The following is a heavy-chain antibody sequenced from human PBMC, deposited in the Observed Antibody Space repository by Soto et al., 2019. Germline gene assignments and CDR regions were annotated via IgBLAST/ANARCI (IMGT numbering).Heavy chain of an antibody. CDR3: ARRVKSGSGRRPAYYFDY. V-gene: IGHV4-59*01. J-gene: IGHJ4*02. D-gene: IGHD3-10*01. CDR2: MSYSGST. CDR1: GDSISSYY. Sequence: SETLSLTCTVSGDSISSYYWSWIRQPPGKGLEWIGYMSYSGSTNYNPSLKSRVTISLDTSKNQFSLKLSSVTAADTAVYYCARRVKSGSGRRPAYYFDYWGQGSLVTVSS.